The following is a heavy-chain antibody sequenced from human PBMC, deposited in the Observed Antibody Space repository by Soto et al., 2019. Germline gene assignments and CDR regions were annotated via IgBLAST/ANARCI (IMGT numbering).Heavy chain of an antibody. V-gene: IGHV3-33*01. CDR3: ARDDYIWGSYRYTYYYYYMDV. D-gene: IGHD3-16*02. CDR2: IWYDGSNK. J-gene: IGHJ6*03. Sequence: GGSLRLSCAASGFTFSSYGMHWVRQAPGKGLEWVAVIWYDGSNKYYADSVKGRFTISRDNSKNTLYLQMNSLRAEDTAVYYCARDDYIWGSYRYTYYYYYMDVWGKGTTVTSP. CDR1: GFTFSSYG.